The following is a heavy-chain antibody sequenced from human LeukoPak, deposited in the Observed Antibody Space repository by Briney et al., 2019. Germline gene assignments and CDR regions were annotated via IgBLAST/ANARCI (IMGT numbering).Heavy chain of an antibody. CDR3: AREVGYGDYGTEYFDY. Sequence: GGSLRLSCAASGFTFSSYNMNWVRQAPGKGLEWVSSISSSSSYIYYADSVKGRFTISRDNAKNSLYLQMNSLRAEDTAVYYCAREVGYGDYGTEYFDYWGQGTLVTVSS. D-gene: IGHD4-17*01. V-gene: IGHV3-21*01. J-gene: IGHJ4*02. CDR2: ISSSSSYI. CDR1: GFTFSSYN.